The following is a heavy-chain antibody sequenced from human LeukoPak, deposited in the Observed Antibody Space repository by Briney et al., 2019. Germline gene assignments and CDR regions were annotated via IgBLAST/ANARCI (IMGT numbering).Heavy chain of an antibody. CDR2: IRSKAYGGTT. D-gene: IGHD1-26*01. CDR1: GFTFGDYA. J-gene: IGHJ4*02. V-gene: IGHV3-49*03. Sequence: GGSLRLSCTASGFTFGDYAMSWFRQAPGKGLEWVGFIRSKAYGGTTEYAASVKGRFTISRDDSKSIAYLQMNSLKTEDTAVYYCTRDPSVGGYYFDYWGQGTLVTVSS. CDR3: TRDPSVGGYYFDY.